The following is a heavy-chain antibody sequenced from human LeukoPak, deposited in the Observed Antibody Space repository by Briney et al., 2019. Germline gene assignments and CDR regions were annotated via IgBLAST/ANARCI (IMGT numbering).Heavy chain of an antibody. CDR3: ARARRYSYGSLAYYYYGMDV. J-gene: IGHJ6*02. V-gene: IGHV1-3*01. D-gene: IGHD5-18*01. CDR2: INAGNGNT. CDR1: GYTFAKYA. Sequence: GASVEVSCKASGYTFAKYAIHWVRQAPGQRLEWMGWINAGNGNTRYSQKFQGGVTITRDTSASTAYMELSSLRSEDTAVYYCARARRYSYGSLAYYYYGMDVWGQGTTVTVSS.